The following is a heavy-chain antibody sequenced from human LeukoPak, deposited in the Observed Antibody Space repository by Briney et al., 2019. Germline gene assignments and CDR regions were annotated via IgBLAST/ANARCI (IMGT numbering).Heavy chain of an antibody. Sequence: PGGSLRLSCAASGFSFKTFTMNWVRQAPGKGLEWVSSISSRPSDMYYADSVKGRFTISRDNARNSLFLQMNSLRAEDTAVYYCARVGYSDESIDYWGQGTLVTVSS. CDR2: ISSRPSDM. V-gene: IGHV3-21*04. D-gene: IGHD4-17*01. J-gene: IGHJ4*02. CDR3: ARVGYSDESIDY. CDR1: GFSFKTFT.